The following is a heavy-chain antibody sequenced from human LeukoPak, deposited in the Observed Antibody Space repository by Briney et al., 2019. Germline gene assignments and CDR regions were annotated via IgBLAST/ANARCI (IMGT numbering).Heavy chain of an antibody. V-gene: IGHV1-69*01. J-gene: IGHJ4*02. CDR1: GGTFSSYA. CDR3: ASCDCYSNYLFWYFDY. CDR2: IIPIFGTA. Sequence: AASVKLSCTASGGTFSSYAISWVRQAPGQGLEWMGGIIPIFGTANYAQKFQGRVTITADESTSTAYMELSSLRSEDTAVYYCASCDCYSNYLFWYFDYWGQGTLVTVSS. D-gene: IGHD4-11*01.